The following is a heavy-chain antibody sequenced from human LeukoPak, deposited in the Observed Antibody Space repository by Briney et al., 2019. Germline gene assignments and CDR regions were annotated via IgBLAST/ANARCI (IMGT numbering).Heavy chain of an antibody. Sequence: GGSLRLSCAASGFTFDDYAMHWVRQAPGKGLEWVSLISGDGGSTYYADSVTGRFTISRDNSKNSLYLQMNSLRTEDTALYYCAKDPPQYSYGYFDYWGQGTLVTVSS. V-gene: IGHV3-43*02. CDR1: GFTFDDYA. D-gene: IGHD5-18*01. CDR2: ISGDGGST. J-gene: IGHJ4*02. CDR3: AKDPPQYSYGYFDY.